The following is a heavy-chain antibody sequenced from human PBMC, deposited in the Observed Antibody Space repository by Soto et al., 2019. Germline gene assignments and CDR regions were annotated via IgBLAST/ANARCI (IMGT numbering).Heavy chain of an antibody. D-gene: IGHD2-15*01. Sequence: PGESLKISCKGSGYSFTPYRIGWVRQMPGKGLEWMGIIYPGDSDTRYSPSFQGQVTISADKSISTAYLQWSSLKASDTAMYYCARALGYCSGGTCYNGFDIWGQGTLVTVSS. CDR2: IYPGDSDT. CDR1: GYSFTPYR. CDR3: ARALGYCSGGTCYNGFDI. V-gene: IGHV5-51*01. J-gene: IGHJ3*02.